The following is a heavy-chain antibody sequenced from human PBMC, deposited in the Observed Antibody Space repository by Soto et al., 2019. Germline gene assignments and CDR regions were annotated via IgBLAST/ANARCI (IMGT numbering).Heavy chain of an antibody. CDR1: GFSFSDYT. CDR3: ARWSYLDY. CDR2: ITGSSDYT. Sequence: GGSLRLSCAASGFSFSDYTMNWFRQAPGKGLEWVSSITGSSDYTYYSGSVTGRFTISRDTSQSTLYLQMNSLRADDTAMYYCARWSYLDYWGQGTRVTVSS. J-gene: IGHJ4*02. D-gene: IGHD3-3*01. V-gene: IGHV3-21*04.